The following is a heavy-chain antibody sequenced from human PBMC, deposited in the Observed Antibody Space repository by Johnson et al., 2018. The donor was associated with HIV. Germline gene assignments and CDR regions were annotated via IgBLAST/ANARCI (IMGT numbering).Heavy chain of an antibody. D-gene: IGHD3-9*01. CDR2: IFSVGDV. J-gene: IGHJ3*01. V-gene: IGHV3-66*02. CDR3: ARDGRDLVTRGSLDV. CDR1: GITVGTNY. Sequence: MLLVESGGGLVQPGGSLRLSCAASGITVGTNYMSWVRQAPGKGLEWVSVIFSVGDVYYADSVKGRFTISRDNSNNMVYLQLNSLSPEDTAVYYCARDGRDLVTRGSLDVWGQGTVVTVSS.